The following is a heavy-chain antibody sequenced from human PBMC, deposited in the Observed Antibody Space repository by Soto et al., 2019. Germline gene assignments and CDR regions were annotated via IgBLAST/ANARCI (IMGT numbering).Heavy chain of an antibody. CDR3: AKCLQVNWNYDAFHI. CDR1: GFTFSSYS. D-gene: IGHD1-7*01. CDR2: ITGSRGTT. J-gene: IGHJ3*02. Sequence: EVKLLESGGGLVQPGGSLRLSCAASGFTFSSYSMSWVRQAPGKGLEWVSHITGSRGTTYYADSVKGRFTISRDSSRNTLYLQMNSLRVEDTALYYCAKCLQVNWNYDAFHIWGQGTMVTVSS. V-gene: IGHV3-23*01.